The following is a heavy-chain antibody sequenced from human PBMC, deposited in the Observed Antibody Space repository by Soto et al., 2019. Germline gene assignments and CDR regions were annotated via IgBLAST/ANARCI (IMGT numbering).Heavy chain of an antibody. CDR3: ARTWVVATAKTPYYYYYGMDV. D-gene: IGHD2-21*02. CDR1: GGSFSGYY. V-gene: IGHV4-34*01. J-gene: IGHJ6*02. Sequence: PSETLSLTCAVYGGSFSGYYWSWIRQPPGKGLEWIGEINHSGRTNYNPSLKSRVTISVDTSKNQFSLKLSSVTAADTAVYYCARTWVVATAKTPYYYYYGMDVWGQGTTVTVSS. CDR2: INHSGRT.